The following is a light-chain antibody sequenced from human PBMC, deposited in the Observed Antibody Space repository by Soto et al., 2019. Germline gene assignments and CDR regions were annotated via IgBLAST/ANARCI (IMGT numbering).Light chain of an antibody. CDR2: DVS. Sequence: QSALTQPRSVSGSPGQSVTISCTGSSSDVGGSNFVSWYQQHPFKAPKLVIYDVSKRPSGVPDRFSGSKSGNTASLTISGLQAEDEADYYCCSYAGNSLWVFGGGTKLTVL. V-gene: IGLV2-11*01. CDR3: CSYAGNSLWV. J-gene: IGLJ3*02. CDR1: SSDVGGSNF.